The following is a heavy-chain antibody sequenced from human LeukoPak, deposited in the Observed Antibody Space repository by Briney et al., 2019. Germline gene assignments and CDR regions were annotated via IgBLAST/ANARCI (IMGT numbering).Heavy chain of an antibody. CDR1: GFTVSSNY. CDR3: THVTAAGHCDY. J-gene: IGHJ4*02. D-gene: IGHD6-13*01. V-gene: IGHV3-15*01. Sequence: PGGSLRLSCAASGFTVSSNYMSWVRQAPGKGLEWVGRIKSKTDGGTTDYAAPVKGRFTISRDDSKNTLYLQLNSLEPEDTAVYYCTHVTAAGHCDYWGQGTLVTVSS. CDR2: IKSKTDGGTT.